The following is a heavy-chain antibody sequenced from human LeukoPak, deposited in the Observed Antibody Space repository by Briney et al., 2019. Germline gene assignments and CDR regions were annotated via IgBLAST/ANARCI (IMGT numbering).Heavy chain of an antibody. CDR2: MNPNSGNT. V-gene: IGHV1-8*01. D-gene: IGHD6-19*01. Sequence: ASVKVSCKASGYTFTSYDINWVRQATGQGLEWMGWMNPNSGNTGYAQKFQGRVTMTRDTSISTAYMELSRLRSDDTAVYYCARVTPVAVAYYYYGMDVWGQGTTVTVSS. CDR1: GYTFTSYD. J-gene: IGHJ6*02. CDR3: ARVTPVAVAYYYYGMDV.